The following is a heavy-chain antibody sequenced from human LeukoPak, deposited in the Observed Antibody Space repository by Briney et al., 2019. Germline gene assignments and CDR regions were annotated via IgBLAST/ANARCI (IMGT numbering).Heavy chain of an antibody. CDR3: AKYRYTAMATTLDY. D-gene: IGHD5-18*01. V-gene: IGHV3-23*01. CDR2: ISAGSDST. Sequence: GGSLRLSCAASGFPFHTFGMSWVRQAPGKGLEWVSSISAGSDSTDYADSVKGRFTISRDNSKNTLYLQMNSLRAEDTALYYCAKYRYTAMATTLDYWGQGTLVTVSS. J-gene: IGHJ4*02. CDR1: GFPFHTFG.